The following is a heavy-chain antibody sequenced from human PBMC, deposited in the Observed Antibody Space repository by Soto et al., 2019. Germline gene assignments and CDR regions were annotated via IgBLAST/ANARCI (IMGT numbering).Heavy chain of an antibody. D-gene: IGHD1-26*01. V-gene: IGHV1-69*01. CDR3: ARVGHITNYGMAV. J-gene: IGHJ6*02. CDR1: GGTFSSYP. Sequence: QVQLVQSGADVKKPGSSVKVSCEASGGTFSSYPINWVRQAPGQGLEWMGGIIPFFGTSNYAQKFQGRVTITADDSTSTAYMELRSLRPEDTAVYYCARVGHITNYGMAVWGQRTTVTVSS. CDR2: IIPFFGTS.